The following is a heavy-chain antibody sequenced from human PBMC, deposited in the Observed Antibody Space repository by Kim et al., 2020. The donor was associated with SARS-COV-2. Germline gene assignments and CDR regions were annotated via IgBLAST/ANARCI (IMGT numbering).Heavy chain of an antibody. Sequence: GGSLRLSCAASGFTFSNAWMSWVRQAPGKGLEWVGRIKSKTDGGTTDYAAPVKGRFTISRDDSKNTLYLQMNSLKTEDTAVYYCTTDYYDSSGVLYYFDYWGQGTLVTVSS. CDR2: IKSKTDGGTT. J-gene: IGHJ4*02. CDR1: GFTFSNAW. D-gene: IGHD3-22*01. CDR3: TTDYYDSSGVLYYFDY. V-gene: IGHV3-15*01.